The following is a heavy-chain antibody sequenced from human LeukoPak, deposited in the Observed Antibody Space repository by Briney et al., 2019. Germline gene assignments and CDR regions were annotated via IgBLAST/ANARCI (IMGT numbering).Heavy chain of an antibody. V-gene: IGHV4-59*08. J-gene: IGHJ3*01. D-gene: IGHD5/OR15-5a*01. CDR2: MFYNGRT. Sequence: SETLSLTCTVSGGSITSFYWSWIRQSPGKGLEWIGYMFYNGRTDYSPPLKSRVTISVDTSKNQFSLKLSSVTAADTAVYYCASFPPSTAGDLDVWVQGTMVTVSS. CDR1: GGSITSFY. CDR3: ASFPPSTAGDLDV.